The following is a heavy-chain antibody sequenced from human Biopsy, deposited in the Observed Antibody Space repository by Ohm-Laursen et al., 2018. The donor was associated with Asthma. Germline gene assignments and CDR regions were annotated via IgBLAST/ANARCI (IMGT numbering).Heavy chain of an antibody. CDR1: GAYIETPDYH. J-gene: IGHJ6*02. D-gene: IGHD4-17*01. V-gene: IGHV4-30-4*02. Sequence: SDTLSLTCTVSGAYIETPDYHWSWIRQSPGKGLEWIGFVFYSGTTHYSRSLERRLYISIDTARNEFSMRLRSLTAADTAVYFCARVASYGDLYFGIDVWGPGTTVSVS. CDR3: ARVASYGDLYFGIDV. CDR2: VFYSGTT.